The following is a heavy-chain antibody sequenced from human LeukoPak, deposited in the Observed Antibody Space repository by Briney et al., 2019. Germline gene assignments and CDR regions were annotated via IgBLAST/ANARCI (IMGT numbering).Heavy chain of an antibody. J-gene: IGHJ5*02. CDR2: IYYSGST. V-gene: IGHV4-28*03. CDR1: GYSISSSNW. CDR3: ARDRRDQSGWYYIPGGS. D-gene: IGHD2-15*01. Sequence: TPSETLSLTCAVSGYSISSSNWWGWIRQPPGKGLEWIGYIYYSGSTYYNPSLKSRVTMSVDTSKNQFSLKLSSVTAVDTAVYYCARDRRDQSGWYYIPGGSWGQGTLVTVSS.